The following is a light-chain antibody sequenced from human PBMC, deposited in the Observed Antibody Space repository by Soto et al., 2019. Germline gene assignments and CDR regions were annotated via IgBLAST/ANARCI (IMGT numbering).Light chain of an antibody. CDR1: QGISNY. Sequence: DIQMTQSPSSLSASLGDRVTITCRASQGISNYVAWYQQKPGRVPKLLIFATSTLQSGVPSRFSGSASGTDFTLTISTLPPDNVATYYYQKYTSAPTWTFGQGTTVEIK. J-gene: IGKJ1*01. CDR3: QKYTSAPTWT. CDR2: ATS. V-gene: IGKV1-27*01.